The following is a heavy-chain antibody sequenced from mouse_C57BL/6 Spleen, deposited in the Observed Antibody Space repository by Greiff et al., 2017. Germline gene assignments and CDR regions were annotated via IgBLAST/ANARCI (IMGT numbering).Heavy chain of an antibody. Sequence: VQLPQPGAELVQPGASVKMSCEASGYTFTSYWITWVKQRPGQGLEWMGGIYPGTGSTNYNEKFRSKATLTVDTSSSTAYMQLSSLTSEDSAVYYSARPYDGYYNYYAMDYWGQGASVTVSS. J-gene: IGHJ4*01. D-gene: IGHD2-3*01. CDR2: IYPGTGST. V-gene: IGHV1-55*01. CDR1: GYTFTSYW. CDR3: ARPYDGYYNYYAMDY.